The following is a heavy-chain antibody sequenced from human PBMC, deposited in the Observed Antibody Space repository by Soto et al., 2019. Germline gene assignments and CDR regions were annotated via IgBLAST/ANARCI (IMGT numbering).Heavy chain of an antibody. J-gene: IGHJ4*02. CDR3: AKDDLDVKGATRLTVTGPVGDY. V-gene: IGHV3-30*04. CDR2: ISSDGSDK. CDR1: GFTFSNYA. D-gene: IGHD1-26*01. Sequence: PGGSLRLSCAASGFTFSNYAIHWVRQAPGKGLEWVAVISSDGSDKNYADSVKGRCTIFRDNSKSTLYLQMDSLRSEDAALYYCAKDDLDVKGATRLTVTGPVGDYRAQGTPVPVSS.